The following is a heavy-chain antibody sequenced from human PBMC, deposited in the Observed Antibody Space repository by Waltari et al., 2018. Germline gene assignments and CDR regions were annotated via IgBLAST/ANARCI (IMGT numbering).Heavy chain of an antibody. Sequence: QVQLVQSGAEVKKPGASVKISCKASGYTFNRFAIHWVRQAPGQRLEWMGWINAGDGNTKYSQEFQGRVTITRDTSARTAYMELSSLRSEDTAVYYCATAGLLTTVTPYYFDYWGQGTLVTVSS. D-gene: IGHD4-4*01. CDR2: INAGDGNT. CDR3: ATAGLLTTVTPYYFDY. V-gene: IGHV1-3*03. CDR1: GYTFNRFA. J-gene: IGHJ4*02.